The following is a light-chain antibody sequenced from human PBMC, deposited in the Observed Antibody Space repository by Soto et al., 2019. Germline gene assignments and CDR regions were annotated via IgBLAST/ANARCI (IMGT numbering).Light chain of an antibody. CDR3: QCYSV. CDR2: EDK. J-gene: IGLJ7*01. CDR1: GRNIAAGY. V-gene: IGLV6-57*02. Sequence: NFMLTQPHSVSESPGKTVTISCTGSGRNIAAGYVQWYQQRPGSAPTTVIYEDKRRPSGVPDRFSGSIDSSSNSASLTISGLKPEDEADYYCQCYSVFGGGTQLTVL.